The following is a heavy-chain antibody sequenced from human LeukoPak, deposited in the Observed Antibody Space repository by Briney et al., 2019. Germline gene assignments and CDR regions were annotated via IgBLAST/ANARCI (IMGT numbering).Heavy chain of an antibody. CDR1: GFTVSSNY. CDR3: AKQGVAGSSWYAFDV. J-gene: IGHJ3*01. CDR2: IYSGGST. Sequence: GGSLRLSCAASGFTVSSNYMSWVRQAPGKGLEGVSVIYSGGSTYYADSVKGRFTISRDNSKNTLYLQMNSLRAEDTAVYYCAKQGVAGSSWYAFDVWGQGTMVTVSS. D-gene: IGHD6-13*01. V-gene: IGHV3-66*04.